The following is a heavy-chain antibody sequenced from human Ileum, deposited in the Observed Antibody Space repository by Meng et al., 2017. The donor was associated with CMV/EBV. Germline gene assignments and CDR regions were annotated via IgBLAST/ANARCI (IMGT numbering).Heavy chain of an antibody. CDR2: IYTTGNT. V-gene: IGHV4-61*02. CDR1: GGSTRSNSYY. J-gene: IGHJ4*02. Sequence: VSGGSTRSNSYYWNWIRQPAGKGLEWIGRIYTTGNTDYNPSLKSRVTMSVDTSRNQFSLKLNSVTAADTAVYYCARSLAAIGTPFDDWGQGTLVTVSS. CDR3: ARSLAAIGTPFDD. D-gene: IGHD6-13*01.